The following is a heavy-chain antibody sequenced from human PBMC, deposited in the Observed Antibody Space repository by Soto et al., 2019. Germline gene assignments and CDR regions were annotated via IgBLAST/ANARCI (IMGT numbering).Heavy chain of an antibody. CDR3: ARDRDAYNCIDY. V-gene: IGHV5-51*01. D-gene: IGHD1-1*01. Sequence: PGESLKISCKGSGYSFTSHWIAWVRQMPGKGLELMGIIYPGDSDTRYSPSFQGQVTISVDKSISTAYLQWNSLRASDTAMYYCARDRDAYNCIDYWGQGTLVTVSS. CDR2: IYPGDSDT. CDR1: GYSFTSHW. J-gene: IGHJ4*02.